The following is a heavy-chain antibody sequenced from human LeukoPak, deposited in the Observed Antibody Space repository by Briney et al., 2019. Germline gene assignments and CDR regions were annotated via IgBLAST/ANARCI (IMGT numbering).Heavy chain of an antibody. CDR2: IIPIFGTA. V-gene: IGHV1-69*05. Sequence: SVKVSCKASGGTFSSYAISWVRQAPGQGLEWMGGIIPIFGTANYAQKLQGRVTITTDESTSTAYMELSSLRSEDTAVYYCARDVTGTTSRFDYWGQGTLVTVSS. CDR1: GGTFSSYA. D-gene: IGHD1-7*01. J-gene: IGHJ4*02. CDR3: ARDVTGTTSRFDY.